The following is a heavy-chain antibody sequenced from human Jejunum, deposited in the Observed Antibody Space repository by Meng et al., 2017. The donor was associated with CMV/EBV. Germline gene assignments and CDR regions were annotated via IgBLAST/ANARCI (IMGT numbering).Heavy chain of an antibody. CDR2: VYYAGGST. CDR1: SSYF. J-gene: IGHJ4*02. D-gene: IGHD6-13*01. CDR3: ARVPAELGSSSSSYYFDS. V-gene: IGHV4-59*01. Sequence: SSYFWTWIRQPPGKGLEWLGYVYYAGGSTNYNPSLKSRVTISVDSPENQFSLKLTSVTAADTAVYYCARVPAELGSSSSSYYFDSWGQGTLVTVSS.